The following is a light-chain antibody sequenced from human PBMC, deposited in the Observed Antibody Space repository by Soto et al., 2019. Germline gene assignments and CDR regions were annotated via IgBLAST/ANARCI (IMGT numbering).Light chain of an antibody. CDR1: ESISEW. Sequence: DIQMTQSPSTLSASVGDRVTITCRASESISEWLAWYQQKPGKAPELLISDASSLETAVPSRFSGSGSGTEFTLTISSLQPDDFATYYCQHYNSLITFGQGTRLEIK. J-gene: IGKJ5*01. V-gene: IGKV1-5*01. CDR2: DAS. CDR3: QHYNSLIT.